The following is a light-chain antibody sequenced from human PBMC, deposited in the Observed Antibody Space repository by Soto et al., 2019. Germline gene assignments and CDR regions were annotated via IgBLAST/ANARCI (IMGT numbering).Light chain of an antibody. V-gene: IGKV1-16*02. Sequence: DIQMTQSPSSLSASVGDRVTITCRASEVIGNSLGWFQQKPGKAPETLIFAASSLQSGVTSKCSGSGSGTHFTLTINSLQPEDFATYYCQQYKSYPWTFGQGTKVDIK. CDR1: EVIGNS. J-gene: IGKJ1*01. CDR3: QQYKSYPWT. CDR2: AAS.